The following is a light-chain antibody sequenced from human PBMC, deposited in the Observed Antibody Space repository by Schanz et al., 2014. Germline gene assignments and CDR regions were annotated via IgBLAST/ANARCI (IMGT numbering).Light chain of an antibody. J-gene: IGLJ3*02. CDR1: SSDVGGYNF. V-gene: IGLV2-14*01. CDR3: SSYTSSSTPV. CDR2: DVS. Sequence: QSALTQPASVSGSPGQSITISCTGTSSDVGGYNFVSWYQQHPGKAPKLMIHDVSNRPSGVSNRFSGSKSGNTASLTISGLQAEDEADYYCSSYTSSSTPVFGGGTKVTVL.